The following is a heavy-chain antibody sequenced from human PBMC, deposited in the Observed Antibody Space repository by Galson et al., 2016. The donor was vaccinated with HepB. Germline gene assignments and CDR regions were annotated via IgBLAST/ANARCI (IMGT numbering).Heavy chain of an antibody. CDR1: DFTFDKSG. CDR3: AIDPSQWHDLLFGN. D-gene: IGHD6-19*01. Sequence: SLRLSCAASDFTFDKSGMPWFRQAPGKGLESVSTLSGRCGDMYYADSGKCRFTISRDDSKNTLYLLMNSLRVEDTAIYYCAIDPSQWHDLLFGNWAQGTLVTVSA. V-gene: IGHV3-23*01. J-gene: IGHJ4*02. CDR2: LSGRCGDM.